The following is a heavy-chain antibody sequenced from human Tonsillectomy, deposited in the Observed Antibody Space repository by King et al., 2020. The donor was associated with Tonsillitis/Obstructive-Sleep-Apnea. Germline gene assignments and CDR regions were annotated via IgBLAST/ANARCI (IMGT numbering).Heavy chain of an antibody. Sequence: VQLQQWGAGLLKPSETLSLTCAVYGGSFSGYYWSWIRQPPGKGLEWIGEINHSGSTNYNPSLKSRVTISVDTSKNQFSLTLSSVTAADTAVYYCARKRSLYYYMYVWGKGTTVTVSS. CDR3: ARKRSLYYYMYV. CDR2: INHSGST. J-gene: IGHJ6*03. V-gene: IGHV4-34*01. CDR1: GGSFSGYY. D-gene: IGHD1-1*01.